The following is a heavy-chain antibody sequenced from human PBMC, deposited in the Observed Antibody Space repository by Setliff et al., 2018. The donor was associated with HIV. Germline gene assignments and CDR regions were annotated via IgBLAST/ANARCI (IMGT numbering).Heavy chain of an antibody. Sequence: ASVKVSCKASGYTFTGYYMHWVRQAPGQGLEWMGCINPNSGGTNYAQQVRDRVTMTTDTSISTAYMELSRLRSDDTAVYYCATLDYWGQGTLVTVSS. V-gene: IGHV1-2*02. CDR3: ATLDY. CDR1: GYTFTGYY. J-gene: IGHJ4*02. CDR2: INPNSGGT.